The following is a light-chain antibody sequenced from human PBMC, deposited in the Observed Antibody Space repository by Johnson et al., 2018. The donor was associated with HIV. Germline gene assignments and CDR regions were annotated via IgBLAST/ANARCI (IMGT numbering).Light chain of an antibody. CDR2: DNN. CDR1: SSNIGNNY. V-gene: IGLV1-51*01. J-gene: IGLJ1*01. CDR3: GTWDSSLSAS. Sequence: QSVLTQPPSVSAAPGQKVTISCSGSSSNIGNNYVSWYQQLPGTAPKLLIYDNNKRPSGIPARFSGSKSGTSATLGITGLQTGDEADYYCGTWDSSLSASFGTGTKVTVL.